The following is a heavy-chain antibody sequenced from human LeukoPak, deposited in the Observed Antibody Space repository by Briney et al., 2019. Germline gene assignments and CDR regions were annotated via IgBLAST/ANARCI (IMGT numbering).Heavy chain of an antibody. Sequence: GGSLRLSCAASGFTFSSYSMNWVRQAPGKGLEWVSYISSSSSTIYYADSVKGRFTISRDNAKNSLYLQMNSLRDEDTAVYYCARDRADFWSGLVGNYYYGMDVWGQGTTVTVSS. CDR2: ISSSSSTI. J-gene: IGHJ6*02. CDR1: GFTFSSYS. V-gene: IGHV3-48*02. CDR3: ARDRADFWSGLVGNYYYGMDV. D-gene: IGHD3-3*01.